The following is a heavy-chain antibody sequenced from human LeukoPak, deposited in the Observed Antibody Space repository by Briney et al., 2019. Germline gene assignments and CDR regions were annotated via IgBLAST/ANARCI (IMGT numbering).Heavy chain of an antibody. CDR3: SRCSGGSCCSGRVDY. CDR1: GFTFSSYS. Sequence: GGSLRLSCAASGFTFSSYSMNWVRQAPGTGLELVSSISSSSSYIYYADSVKGRFTISRDNAKNSLYLQMNSRRTEDTAVYYCSRCSGGSCCSGRVDYWGQGTLVTVSS. J-gene: IGHJ4*02. V-gene: IGHV3-21*01. D-gene: IGHD2-15*01. CDR2: ISSSSSYI.